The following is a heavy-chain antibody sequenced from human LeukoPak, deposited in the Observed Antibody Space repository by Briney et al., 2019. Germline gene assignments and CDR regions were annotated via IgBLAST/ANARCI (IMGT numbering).Heavy chain of an antibody. D-gene: IGHD3-10*01. CDR1: GFTFSSYG. CDR2: IWYDGSNK. CDR3: AKDSKESGFDY. J-gene: IGHJ4*02. Sequence: PGRSLRLSSAASGFTFSSYGMHWVRQAPGKGLEWVAVIWYDGSNKYYADSVKGRFTISRDNSKNTLYLQMNSLRAEDTAVYYCAKDSKESGFDYWGQGTLVTVSS. V-gene: IGHV3-33*06.